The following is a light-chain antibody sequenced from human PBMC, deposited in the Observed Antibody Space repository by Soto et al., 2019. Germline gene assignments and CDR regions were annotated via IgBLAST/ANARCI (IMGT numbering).Light chain of an antibody. CDR2: ATS. Sequence: AIQMTQFPSSLSASVGDRVTITCRASQDIRSELGWYQQRPGKAPQLLIYATSNLQSGVPSRFSGSGSGTDFTLTITSLQPEDFATYHCLQYNSYPLTFGGGTKVEI. V-gene: IGKV1-6*01. CDR1: QDIRSE. CDR3: LQYNSYPLT. J-gene: IGKJ4*01.